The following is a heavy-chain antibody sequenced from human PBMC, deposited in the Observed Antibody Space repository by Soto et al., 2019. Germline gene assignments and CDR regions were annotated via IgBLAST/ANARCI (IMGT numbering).Heavy chain of an antibody. CDR3: AKSYYYYGSGSLISHAFDM. J-gene: IGHJ3*02. D-gene: IGHD3-22*01. Sequence: EVQLLESGGGLVQPGGSLRLPCAASGFIFSKYFMSWVRQAPGKGLEWVSAISASGGATYYADSVKGRFTISRDNSKSTVYLQMKSRRAEATAVYYCAKSYYYYGSGSLISHAFDMWGQGTMVTVSS. CDR2: ISASGGAT. V-gene: IGHV3-23*01. CDR1: GFIFSKYF.